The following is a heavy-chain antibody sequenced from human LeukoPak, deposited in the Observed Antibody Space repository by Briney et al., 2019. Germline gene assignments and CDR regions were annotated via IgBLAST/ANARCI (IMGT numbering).Heavy chain of an antibody. D-gene: IGHD3/OR15-3a*01. CDR2: ISSTSNYI. Sequence: GGSLRLSCAASGFTFSSYSLNWVRQAPGKGLEWVSSISSTSNYIFYADSVKGRFTVSRDNAKTSLYLQMNSLRAEDSAVYYCARDLGLSGFDYWGQGTLVTVSS. CDR3: ARDLGLSGFDY. J-gene: IGHJ4*02. CDR1: GFTFSSYS. V-gene: IGHV3-21*01.